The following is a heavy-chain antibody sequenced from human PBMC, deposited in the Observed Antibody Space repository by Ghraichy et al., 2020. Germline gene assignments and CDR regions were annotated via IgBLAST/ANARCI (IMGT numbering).Heavy chain of an antibody. CDR1: GYTFSNYL. J-gene: IGHJ6*02. CDR2: ISAYSGNT. V-gene: IGHV1-18*04. Sequence: ASVKVSCKTSGYTFSNYLITWVRQAPGQGLEWMGWISAYSGNTNYAQSLQGRVTMTTDTPTSTVYMELRSLRSDDTAVYFCARGYNILTGYYFASMDVWGQGTTVTVSS. CDR3: ARGYNILTGYYFASMDV. D-gene: IGHD3-9*01.